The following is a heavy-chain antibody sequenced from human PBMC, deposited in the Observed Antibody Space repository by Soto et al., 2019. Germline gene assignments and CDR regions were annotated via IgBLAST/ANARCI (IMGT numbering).Heavy chain of an antibody. CDR2: ISAYNGNS. CDR1: GYAFSSYC. V-gene: IGHV1-18*04. CDR3: ARAPLWFGKTHYGMDV. Sequence: GASVKVSCKASGYAFSSYCLRWVRQAPGQGLEWMGWISAYNGNSNYAQKFQGRVTMTTDTSTNTAYMELRSLRSDDTAVYYCARAPLWFGKTHYGMDVWGQGTTVTVSS. J-gene: IGHJ6*02. D-gene: IGHD3-10*01.